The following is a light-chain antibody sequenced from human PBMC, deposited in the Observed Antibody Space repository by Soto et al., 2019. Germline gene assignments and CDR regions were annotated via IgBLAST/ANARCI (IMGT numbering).Light chain of an antibody. CDR1: QSVSSN. CDR2: GAS. V-gene: IGKV3-15*01. CDR3: QQCDNWPPT. Sequence: EIVMTQSPATLSLSPGERATLSCRASQSVSSNLAWYQQKPGQAPRLLIYGASTRATGIPARFSGSGSGTEFTLTISSLQSEDFAVYYCQQCDNWPPTFGGGTKVEIK. J-gene: IGKJ4*01.